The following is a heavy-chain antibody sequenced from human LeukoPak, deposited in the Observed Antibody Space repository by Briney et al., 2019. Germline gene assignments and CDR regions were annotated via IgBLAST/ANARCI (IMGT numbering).Heavy chain of an antibody. V-gene: IGHV3-48*03. D-gene: IGHD1-14*01. CDR1: GFTFSSYE. CDR3: ARALRDDHLDY. Sequence: GGSLRLSCAASGFTFSSYEMNWVRQAPGKGLEWVSYISSSGSTIYYADSVKGRFTISRDNAKNSLYLQMNSLRAEDTAVYYCARALRDDHLDYWGQGTLVTVSS. J-gene: IGHJ4*02. CDR2: ISSSGSTI.